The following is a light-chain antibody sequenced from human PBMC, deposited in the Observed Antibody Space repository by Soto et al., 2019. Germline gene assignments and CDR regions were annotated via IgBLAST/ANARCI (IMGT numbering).Light chain of an antibody. CDR2: AAS. CDR3: QKYNSAPLT. V-gene: IGKV1-27*01. Sequence: DTKTTQSPSSLSPSLGEGLTITCRASQGISNYLAWYQQNPGKVPKLLIYAASTLQSGVPSRFSGSGSGTDFTLTISSLQPEDVATYYYQKYNSAPLTFGGGTKVDI. J-gene: IGKJ4*01. CDR1: QGISNY.